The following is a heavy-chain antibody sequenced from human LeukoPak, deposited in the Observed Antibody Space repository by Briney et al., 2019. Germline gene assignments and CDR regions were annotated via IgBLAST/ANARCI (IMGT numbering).Heavy chain of an antibody. CDR3: ARVNPLMAPGAFDI. CDR2: IKQDGSEK. Sequence: GGSLRLSCAASTFTFSNYWMGWVRQAPGKGLEWVANIKQDGSEKYYVDSVKGRFTISRDNAKNSLYLQMNSLGAEDTAVYYCARVNPLMAPGAFDIWGQGTMVAVSS. J-gene: IGHJ3*02. CDR1: TFTFSNYW. V-gene: IGHV3-7*03. D-gene: IGHD2-8*01.